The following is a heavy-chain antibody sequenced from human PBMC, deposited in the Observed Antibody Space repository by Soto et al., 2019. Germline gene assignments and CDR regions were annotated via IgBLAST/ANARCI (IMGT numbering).Heavy chain of an antibody. J-gene: IGHJ4*02. CDR1: GGSISTNSYF. Sequence: QLQLQESGPGLVKPSETLSLTCSVSGGSISTNSYFWGWMRQPPGKGLVWVGAVHYSGSANYRSSLQSRVTISVDTAQNQFSRRLRSVTAADTAVYYCARHRWGSVSYSGLLDFWGQGALVTVSS. CDR3: ARHRWGSVSYSGLLDF. V-gene: IGHV4-39*01. CDR2: VHYSGSA. D-gene: IGHD3-10*01.